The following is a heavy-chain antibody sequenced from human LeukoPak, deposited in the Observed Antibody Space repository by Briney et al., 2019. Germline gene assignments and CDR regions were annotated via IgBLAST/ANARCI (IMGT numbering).Heavy chain of an antibody. CDR2: IIPIFGTA. CDR3: ARDNSVGDYAWWFDP. J-gene: IGHJ5*02. CDR1: GGTFSSYA. D-gene: IGHD1-26*01. Sequence: SVKVSCKASGGTFSSYAISWVRQAPGQGLEWMGGIIPIFGTANYAQKFQGRVTITADKSTSTDYMELSSLRSEDTAVYYCARDNSVGDYAWWFDPWGQGTLVTVSS. V-gene: IGHV1-69*06.